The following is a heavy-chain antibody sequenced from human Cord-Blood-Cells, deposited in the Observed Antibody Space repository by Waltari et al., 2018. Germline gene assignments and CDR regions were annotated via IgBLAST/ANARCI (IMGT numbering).Heavy chain of an antibody. D-gene: IGHD3-10*01. CDR3: ARQGEVRGVYYFDY. J-gene: IGHJ4*02. V-gene: IGHV4-39*01. CDR1: GGSISSSSYY. Sequence: QLQLRESGPGLVKPSETLSLTCTVSGGSISSSSYYWGWIRQPPGKGLEWIGSIYYSGSTYYNPSLKSRVTISVDTSKNQFSLKLSSVTAADTAVYYCARQGEVRGVYYFDYWGQGTLVTVSS. CDR2: IYYSGST.